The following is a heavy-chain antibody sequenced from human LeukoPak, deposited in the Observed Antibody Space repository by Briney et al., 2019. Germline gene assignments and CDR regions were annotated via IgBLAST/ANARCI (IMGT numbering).Heavy chain of an antibody. D-gene: IGHD6-6*01. V-gene: IGHV1-69*05. J-gene: IGHJ3*02. CDR3: ARKSIAARRRGGAFDI. CDR1: GGTFSSYA. CDR2: IIPVCGTT. Sequence: ALKVSCKASGGTFSSYATSSVRPAPGQGVEWMGGIIPVCGTTNYGQKFKGRVTTTTGESTSTAYMELSSLRSEDTAVYYCARKSIAARRRGGAFDIWGQGTMITVSS.